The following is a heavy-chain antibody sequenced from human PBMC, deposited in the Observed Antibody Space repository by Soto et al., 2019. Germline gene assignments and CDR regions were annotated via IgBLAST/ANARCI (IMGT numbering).Heavy chain of an antibody. D-gene: IGHD1-1*01. V-gene: IGHV4-59*08. Sequence: PSETLSLTCTVSGASISSYYWSWIRQPPGKGLEWIGYIYNSGRTNYNPSLKSRVTISVDTSKNQFSLKLSSVTAADTAVYYCARRYGYSFDYWGQGTLVTVS. CDR2: IYNSGRT. CDR3: ARRYGYSFDY. J-gene: IGHJ4*02. CDR1: GASISSYY.